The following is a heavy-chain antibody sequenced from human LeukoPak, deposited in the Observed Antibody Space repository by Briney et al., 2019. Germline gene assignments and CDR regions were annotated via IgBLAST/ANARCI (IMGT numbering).Heavy chain of an antibody. CDR1: GFTFSSYS. J-gene: IGHJ6*02. Sequence: GGSLRLSCAASGFTFSSYSMNWVRQAPGKGLEWVSSISSSSSYIYYADSVKGRFTISRDNAKNSLYLQMNSLRAEDTAVYYCARVGDPRASYYYYGMDVWGQGTTVTVSS. CDR3: ARVGDPRASYYYYGMDV. CDR2: ISSSSSYI. D-gene: IGHD2-21*01. V-gene: IGHV3-21*04.